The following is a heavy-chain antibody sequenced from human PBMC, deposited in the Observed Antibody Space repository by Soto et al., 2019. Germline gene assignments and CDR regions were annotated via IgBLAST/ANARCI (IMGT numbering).Heavy chain of an antibody. Sequence: QVQLVESGGGVVQPGRSLRLSCAASGFTFSSYAMHWVRQAPGKGLEWVAVISYDGSNKYYADSVKGRFTISRDNSKNMLDLQMNSLRAEDTAVYYCARGKGSWYGANYFDYWGQGTLVTVSS. CDR2: ISYDGSNK. CDR3: ARGKGSWYGANYFDY. J-gene: IGHJ4*02. D-gene: IGHD6-13*01. CDR1: GFTFSSYA. V-gene: IGHV3-30-3*01.